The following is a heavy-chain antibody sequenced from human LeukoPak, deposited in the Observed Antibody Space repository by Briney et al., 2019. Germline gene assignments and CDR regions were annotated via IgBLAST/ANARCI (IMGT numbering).Heavy chain of an antibody. D-gene: IGHD3-22*01. J-gene: IGHJ5*02. Sequence: SETLSLTCTVAGGSISSYYWSWIRQPPGKGLEWIACISYRGSTKYNPCLKSQFTIPQNTPQHQPSLNLSSVAAADTAVYYCAREPGFDSSGYLNWFDPWGEGTLVTVSS. V-gene: IGHV4-59*01. CDR3: AREPGFDSSGYLNWFDP. CDR1: GGSISSYY. CDR2: ISYRGST.